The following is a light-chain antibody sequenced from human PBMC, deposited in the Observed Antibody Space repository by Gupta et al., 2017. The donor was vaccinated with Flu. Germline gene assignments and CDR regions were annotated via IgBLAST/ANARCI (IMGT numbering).Light chain of an antibody. V-gene: IGKV4-1*01. CDR1: QSVFYNSNNKNY. CDR3: QQDYNTPWT. J-gene: IGKJ1*01. Sequence: DIVMTQSPDSLAVSLGERATINCKSSQSVFYNSNNKNYLAWYQQKPGQPPELIISWASTRESGVPHRFNGSGSLTDFTLTISSLQAKDVALYFSQQDYNTPWTFGQGTKVEIK. CDR2: WAS.